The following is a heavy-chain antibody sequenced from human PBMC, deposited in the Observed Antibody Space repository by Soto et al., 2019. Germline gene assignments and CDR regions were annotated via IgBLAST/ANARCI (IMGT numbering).Heavy chain of an antibody. CDR1: GFTFSSYA. V-gene: IGHV3-23*01. Sequence: EVQLLESGGGLVQPGGSLRLSCAASGFTFSSYAMSWVRQAPGKGLEWVSAISGSGGSTYYADSVKGRFTISRDNSKNTLVLQMNSLRAEATAVYYCAKDQDRSYYGSGSYYYLDYWGQGTLVTVSS. CDR2: ISGSGGST. CDR3: AKDQDRSYYGSGSYYYLDY. D-gene: IGHD3-10*01. J-gene: IGHJ4*02.